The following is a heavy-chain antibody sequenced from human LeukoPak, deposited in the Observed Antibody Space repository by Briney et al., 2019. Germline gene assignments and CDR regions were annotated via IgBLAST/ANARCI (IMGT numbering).Heavy chain of an antibody. CDR2: IYTSGST. CDR1: GGSISSYY. V-gene: IGHV4-4*07. J-gene: IGHJ5*02. Sequence: SETLSLTCTVSGGSISSYYWSWIRQPAGKGLEWIGRIYTSGSTNYNASLKSRVSMSVDTSKNQFSLKLSSVTAADTAVYYCAREFVVPAAIAHNWFDPWGQGTLVTVSS. D-gene: IGHD2-2*02. CDR3: AREFVVPAAIAHNWFDP.